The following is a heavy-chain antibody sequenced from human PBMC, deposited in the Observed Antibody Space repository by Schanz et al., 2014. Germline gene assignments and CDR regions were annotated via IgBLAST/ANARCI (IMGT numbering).Heavy chain of an antibody. D-gene: IGHD3-3*01. J-gene: IGHJ4*02. CDR3: ARDKGGYYPFDY. CDR1: GFTFSTYW. Sequence: ESGGGLVQPGGSLRLSCAASGFTFSTYWMSWVHQAPGKGLEWVANIKQDESERSYVDSVKGRFTISRDNAKNSLYLQMNGLRAEDTAVDYCARDKGGYYPFDYWGQGTLVTVSS. CDR2: IKQDESER. V-gene: IGHV3-7*01.